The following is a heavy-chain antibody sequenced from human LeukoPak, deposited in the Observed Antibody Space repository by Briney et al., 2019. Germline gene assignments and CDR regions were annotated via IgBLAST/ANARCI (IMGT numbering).Heavy chain of an antibody. V-gene: IGHV1-69*04. J-gene: IGHJ4*02. CDR3: ARGNDVDTAMVGAD. CDR2: IIPILGIA. Sequence: ASVKVSCKASGGTLSSYAISWVRQAPGQGLEWMGRIIPILGIANYAQKFQGRVTITADKSTSTAYMELSSLRSEDTAVYYCARGNDVDTAMVGADWGQGTLVTVSS. D-gene: IGHD5-18*01. CDR1: GGTLSSYA.